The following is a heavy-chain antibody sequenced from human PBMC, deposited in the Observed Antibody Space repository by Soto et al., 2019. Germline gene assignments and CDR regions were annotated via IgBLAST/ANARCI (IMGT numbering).Heavy chain of an antibody. D-gene: IGHD6-19*01. CDR2: ITYAGSNK. Sequence: PGGSLRLSCAASGFTFSSYGMHWVRQAPGKGLERVALITYAGSNKNYADSVKGRFTISRDNSKNTLYLQMNSLRPEDTAVYYCARSEQYQVFAFDIWGQGTMVTVSS. J-gene: IGHJ3*02. CDR3: ARSEQYQVFAFDI. CDR1: GFTFSSYG. V-gene: IGHV3-30*03.